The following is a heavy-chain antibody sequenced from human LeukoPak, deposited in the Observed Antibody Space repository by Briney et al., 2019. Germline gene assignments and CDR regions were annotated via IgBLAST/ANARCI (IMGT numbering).Heavy chain of an antibody. J-gene: IGHJ3*02. CDR1: GFPSRSLV. Sequence: GGPRKPSFAAPGFPSRSLVITGFGRAPGRGREWVAVISYDGSNKDYADSVKGRFTISRDNSKNTLFLQMNSLRAEDTAVYYCAREIFNGFDIWGQGTMVTVSS. CDR2: ISYDGSNK. CDR3: AREIFNGFDI. V-gene: IGHV3-30-3*01.